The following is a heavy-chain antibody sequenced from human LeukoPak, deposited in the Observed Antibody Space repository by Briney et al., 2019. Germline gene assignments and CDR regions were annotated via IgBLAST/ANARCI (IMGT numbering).Heavy chain of an antibody. D-gene: IGHD1-26*01. CDR3: ASIVGATGGFDP. Sequence: SETLSLTCAVYGGSFSCYYWSWIRQPPGKGLEWGEEINHSGNTNYNPSLKGRVTISVDTSKNQFSLKLSSVTAADTAVYYCASIVGATGGFDPWGEGTLVTVSS. V-gene: IGHV4-34*01. CDR2: INHSGNT. CDR1: GGSFSCYY. J-gene: IGHJ5*02.